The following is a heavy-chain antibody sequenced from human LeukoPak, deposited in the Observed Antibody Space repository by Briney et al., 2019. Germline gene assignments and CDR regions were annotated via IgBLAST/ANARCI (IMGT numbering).Heavy chain of an antibody. Sequence: SETLSLTCAVSGYSISSGYYWGWIRQPPGKGLEWIGSIYHRGSTYYNPSLKSRVTISVDTSKNQFSLKLSSVTAADTAVYYCARAERYSGSYYRDFDYWGQGTLVTVSS. CDR3: ARAERYSGSYYRDFDY. J-gene: IGHJ4*02. D-gene: IGHD1-26*01. CDR2: IYHRGST. V-gene: IGHV4-38-2*01. CDR1: GYSISSGYY.